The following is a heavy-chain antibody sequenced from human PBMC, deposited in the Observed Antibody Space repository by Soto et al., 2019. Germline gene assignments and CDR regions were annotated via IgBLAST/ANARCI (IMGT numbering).Heavy chain of an antibody. J-gene: IGHJ6*02. Sequence: VASVKVSCKASGGTFSSYAISWVRQAPGQGLEWMGGIIPIFGTANYAQKFQGRVTITADKSTSTAYMELSSLRSEDTAVYYCARAFGVASPNYYYGMDVWGQGTTVTVSS. V-gene: IGHV1-69*06. D-gene: IGHD3-3*01. CDR2: IIPIFGTA. CDR1: GGTFSSYA. CDR3: ARAFGVASPNYYYGMDV.